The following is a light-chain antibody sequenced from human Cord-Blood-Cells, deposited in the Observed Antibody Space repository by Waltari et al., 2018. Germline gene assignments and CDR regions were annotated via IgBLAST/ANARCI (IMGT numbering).Light chain of an antibody. V-gene: IGLV2-14*01. Sequence: QSALTQPAPVSGSPGQSITISCTGTSSDVGGSNYVSWYQQHPGKAPKLMIYEVSNRPSGVSNRFSGSKSGNPASLTISGLQAEDEADYYCSSYTSSSTLVFGGGTKLTVL. CDR2: EVS. CDR3: SSYTSSSTLV. CDR1: SSDVGGSNY. J-gene: IGLJ2*01.